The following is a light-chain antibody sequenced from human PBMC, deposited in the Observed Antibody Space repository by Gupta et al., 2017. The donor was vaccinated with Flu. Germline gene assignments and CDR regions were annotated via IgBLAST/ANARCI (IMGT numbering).Light chain of an antibody. J-gene: IGKJ4*01. Sequence: DIQMTQSPSSLSASVGDRVNITCRASQPIDFYLNWYQQRPGEPPRLLIYSASSLQTGVPLRFSGSGSGTDFTLSINSLQPEDFATYFCQQSSSSLLTFGGGTKVDIK. V-gene: IGKV1-39*01. CDR3: QQSSSSLLT. CDR1: QPIDFY. CDR2: SAS.